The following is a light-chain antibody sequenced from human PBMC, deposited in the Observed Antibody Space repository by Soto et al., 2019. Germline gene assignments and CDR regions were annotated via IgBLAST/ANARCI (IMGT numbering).Light chain of an antibody. V-gene: IGKV3-11*01. CDR1: QSVSSY. J-gene: IGKJ4*01. Sequence: EIVLTQSPATLSLSPGERATLSCRASQSVSSYLAWYQQKPGQAPRLLMSDASNRATGIPARFSGSGSGTDFTLTISSLEPEDFAVYYYQQRSYWPLTFGGGTKVDIK. CDR2: DAS. CDR3: QQRSYWPLT.